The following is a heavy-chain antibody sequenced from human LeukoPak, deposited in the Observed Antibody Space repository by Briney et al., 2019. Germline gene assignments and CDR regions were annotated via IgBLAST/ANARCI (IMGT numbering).Heavy chain of an antibody. CDR2: INPSGGST. CDR3: ARDSTGDIYYDSSGYYGNFYY. V-gene: IGHV1-46*01. J-gene: IGHJ4*02. CDR1: GYTFTSYY. Sequence: ASVKVSCKASGYTFTSYYMHWVRQAPGQGLEWMGIINPSGGSTSYAQKFQCRVTMTRDTSTSTVCMELSSLRSEDTAVYYCARDSTGDIYYDSSGYYGNFYYWGQGTLVTVSS. D-gene: IGHD3-22*01.